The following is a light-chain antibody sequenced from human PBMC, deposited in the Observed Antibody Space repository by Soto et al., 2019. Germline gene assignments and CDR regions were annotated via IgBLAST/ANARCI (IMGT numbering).Light chain of an antibody. J-gene: IGKJ1*01. V-gene: IGKV3-20*01. Sequence: EIVLTQSPGTLSLSPGEGATLSCRASQSVSNNYLAWYQQKPGKAPRLLIYGAYNRATGIPDRFSGSGSGTDFTLTISRLEPEDFAVYYCQQYGSSGTFGQGTKVDIK. CDR3: QQYGSSGT. CDR2: GAY. CDR1: QSVSNNY.